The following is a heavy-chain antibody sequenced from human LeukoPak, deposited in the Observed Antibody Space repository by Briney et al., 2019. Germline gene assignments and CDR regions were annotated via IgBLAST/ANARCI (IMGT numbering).Heavy chain of an antibody. V-gene: IGHV3-48*03. CDR3: ARDPPDY. Sequence: PGGSLRLSCAASGFTFSSYEMNWVRQAPGKGLEWVSYILNSGTTTYYADSVKGRFTISRDNAKKSLYLQMNSLRAEDTGVYYCARDPPDYWGQGILVTVSP. CDR2: ILNSGTTT. J-gene: IGHJ4*02. CDR1: GFTFSSYE.